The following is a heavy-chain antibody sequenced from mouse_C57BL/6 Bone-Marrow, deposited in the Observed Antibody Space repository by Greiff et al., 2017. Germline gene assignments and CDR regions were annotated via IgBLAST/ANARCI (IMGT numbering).Heavy chain of an antibody. J-gene: IGHJ1*03. V-gene: IGHV3-8*01. CDR1: GYSITSDY. CDR2: LSYSGST. Sequence: EVKLMESGPGLAKPSQPLSLTCSVTGYSITSDYWNWIRKFPGNKLEYMGYLSYSGSTYYNPSLKSRISITRDTSKNQYYLQLNSVTTEDTATYYGARWDGSSSYWYFDVWGTGTTVTVSS. D-gene: IGHD1-1*01. CDR3: ARWDGSSSYWYFDV.